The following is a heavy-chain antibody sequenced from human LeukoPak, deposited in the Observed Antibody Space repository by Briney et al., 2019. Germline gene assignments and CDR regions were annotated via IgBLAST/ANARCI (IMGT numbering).Heavy chain of an antibody. CDR2: ISGSGGST. V-gene: IGHV3-23*01. CDR1: GFTFSSYA. CDR3: AKDLKGWEVPRDY. Sequence: PGGSLRLSCAASGFTFSSYAMNWVRQAPGKGLEWVSTISGSGGSTYYADSVKGRFTISRVNSKNTLYLQMNSLRAEDTAVYYCAKDLKGWEVPRDYWGQGTLVTVSS. J-gene: IGHJ4*02. D-gene: IGHD2-2*01.